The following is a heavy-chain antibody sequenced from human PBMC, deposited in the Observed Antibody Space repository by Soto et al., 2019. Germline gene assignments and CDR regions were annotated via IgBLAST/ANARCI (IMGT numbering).Heavy chain of an antibody. CDR2: IIPISGAA. J-gene: IGHJ4*02. V-gene: IGHV1-69*06. CDR1: GGTFSNYV. CDR3: ARDMTRTVVPYFDF. D-gene: IGHD1-7*01. Sequence: QVQLVQSGAEVKKPGSSVKVSCKASGGTFSNYVVNWVRQAPGQGLEWTGRIIPISGAANYAQKFQGRVTITADKSTSTSYMELSSLRSEDTAVYYCARDMTRTVVPYFDFWGQGTLVTVSS.